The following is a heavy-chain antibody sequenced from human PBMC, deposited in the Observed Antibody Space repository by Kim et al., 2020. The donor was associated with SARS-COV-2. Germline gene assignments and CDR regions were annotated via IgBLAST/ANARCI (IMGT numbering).Heavy chain of an antibody. CDR2: IYSGDSDT. D-gene: IGHD5-12*01. CDR1: GYSFTSYW. CDR3: ARGYSGYDFGDGMDV. J-gene: IGHJ6*02. Sequence: GESLKISCKGSGYSFTSYWIGWVRQMPGKGLEWMGIIYSGDSDTIYSPSFQWQVTISADKSINTAYLQWSSLKASDTARYYCARGYSGYDFGDGMDVWGQGTTVSVSS. V-gene: IGHV5-51*01.